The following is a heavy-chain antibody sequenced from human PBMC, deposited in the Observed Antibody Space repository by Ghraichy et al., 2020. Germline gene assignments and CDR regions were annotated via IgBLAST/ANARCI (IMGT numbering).Heavy chain of an antibody. J-gene: IGHJ4*02. CDR1: GYTFTSYA. Sequence: ASVKVSCKASGYTFTSYAMHWVRQAPGQRLEWMGWINAGNGNTKYSQKFQGRVTITSDTSASTAYVELSSLRSEDTAVYYCARDYGDRLFDYWGQGTLVTVSS. CDR3: ARDYGDRLFDY. CDR2: INAGNGNT. D-gene: IGHD4-17*01. V-gene: IGHV1-3*01.